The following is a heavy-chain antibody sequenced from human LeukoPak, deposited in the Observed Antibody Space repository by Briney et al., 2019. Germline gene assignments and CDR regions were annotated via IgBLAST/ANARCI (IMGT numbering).Heavy chain of an antibody. V-gene: IGHV3-30*03. CDR3: AIDSSGYSEDY. CDR2: ISYHGSNK. D-gene: IGHD3-22*01. J-gene: IGHJ4*02. Sequence: GGSLRLSCAASGFTFSSYGMHWVRQAPGKGLEWVAVISYHGSNKYYADSVKGRFTISRDNSKNTLYLQMNSLRAEDTAVYYCAIDSSGYSEDYWGQGTLVTVSS. CDR1: GFTFSSYG.